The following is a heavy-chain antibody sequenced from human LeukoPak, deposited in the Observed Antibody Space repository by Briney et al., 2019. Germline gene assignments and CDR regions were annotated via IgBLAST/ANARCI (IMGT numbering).Heavy chain of an antibody. V-gene: IGHV1-2*02. CDR2: INPNSGGT. J-gene: IGHJ6*03. CDR1: GYTFTGYY. CDR3: ARGRYYGSGSHYYYYYMDV. Sequence: ASVKVSCKASGYTFTGYYMHWVRQAPGQGLEWMGWINPNSGGTNYAQKFQGRVTMTRDTSISTAYMELSRLRSDDTAVYYCARGRYYGSGSHYYYYYMDVWGKGTTVTVSS. D-gene: IGHD3-10*01.